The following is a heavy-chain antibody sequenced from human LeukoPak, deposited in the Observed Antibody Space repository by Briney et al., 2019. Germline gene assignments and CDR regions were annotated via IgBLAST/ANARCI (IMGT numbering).Heavy chain of an antibody. D-gene: IGHD3-3*01. CDR2: ISAYNGNI. V-gene: IGHV1-18*01. J-gene: IGHJ4*02. CDR1: GYTFVSYG. Sequence: ASVKVSCKASGYTFVSYGITWVRQAPGQGLEWLGWISAYNGNIDYAQKLQGRVTLTTDTSTSTAYMEVRSLRSDDTAVYYCASMSGYYPSYYFDYWGQGTLVTVSS. CDR3: ASMSGYYPSYYFDY.